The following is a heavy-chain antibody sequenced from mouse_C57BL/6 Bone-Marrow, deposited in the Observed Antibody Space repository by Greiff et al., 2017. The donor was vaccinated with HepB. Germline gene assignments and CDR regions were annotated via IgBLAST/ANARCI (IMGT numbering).Heavy chain of an antibody. CDR1: GYTFTSYW. CDR2: IDPSDSYT. CDR3: ARDQDYYAMDY. V-gene: IGHV1-69*01. J-gene: IGHJ4*01. Sequence: QVQLQQPEAELVMPGASVKLSCKASGYTFTSYWMHWVKQRPGQGLEWIGEIDPSDSYTNYNQKFKGKSTLTVDKSSSTAYMQLSSLTSEDSAVYDCARDQDYYAMDYWGQGTSVTVSS.